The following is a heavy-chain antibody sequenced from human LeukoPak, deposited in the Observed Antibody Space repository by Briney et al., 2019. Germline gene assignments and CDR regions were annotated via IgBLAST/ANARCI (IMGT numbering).Heavy chain of an antibody. V-gene: IGHV3-30*18. Sequence: GGSLRLSCAASGFTFSSYGMHRVRQAPGKGLEWVAVISYDGSNKYYADSVKGRFTISRDNSKNTLYLQMNSLRAEDTAVYYCAKDVEYWGQGTLVTVSS. CDR2: ISYDGSNK. J-gene: IGHJ4*02. CDR1: GFTFSSYG. CDR3: AKDVEY. D-gene: IGHD2-21*01.